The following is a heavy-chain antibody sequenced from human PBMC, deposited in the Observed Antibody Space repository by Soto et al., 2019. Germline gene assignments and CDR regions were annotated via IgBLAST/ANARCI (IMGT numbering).Heavy chain of an antibody. CDR2: IFYGGHT. J-gene: IGHJ4*02. CDR1: GDFLTTYY. CDR3: ARGRNYGGSGYFFEHYIDY. Sequence: SETLSLTCDVSGDFLTTYYWNWIRQPPGKGLEWIGYIFYGGHTNYHPSLKGRVLISIGTSKRQFSLDLRSVTAADTAVYFCARGRNYGGSGYFFEHYIDYWGQGTPVTVSS. V-gene: IGHV4-59*01. D-gene: IGHD3-22*01.